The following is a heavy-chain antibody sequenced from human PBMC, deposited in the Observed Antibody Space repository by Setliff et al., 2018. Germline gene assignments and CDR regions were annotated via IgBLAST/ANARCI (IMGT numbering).Heavy chain of an antibody. CDR1: GGSINRDY. J-gene: IGHJ5*02. Sequence: SETLSLTCSVSGGSINRDYWNWIRQPPGKGLEWIGFMHYSGSTNYNPSLESRVSISVDTSKNQFSLNLSSVTAADTAVYYCVRDQGRRGWFDAWGQGTLVTVSS. CDR2: MHYSGST. CDR3: VRDQGRRGWFDA. V-gene: IGHV4-59*01.